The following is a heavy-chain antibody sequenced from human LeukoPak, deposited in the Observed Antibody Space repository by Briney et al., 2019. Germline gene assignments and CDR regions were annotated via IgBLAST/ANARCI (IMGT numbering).Heavy chain of an antibody. CDR2: INSDGSST. J-gene: IGHJ3*02. CDR3: ARDRGGGYCSGGSCYDAFDI. D-gene: IGHD2-15*01. Sequence: GGSLRLSCAASGFTFSSYWMHWVRQAPGKGLVWVSRINSDGSSTSYADSVKGRFTISRDNSKNTLYLQMGSLRAEDMAVYYCARDRGGGYCSGGSCYDAFDIWGQGTMVTVSS. V-gene: IGHV3-74*01. CDR1: GFTFSSYW.